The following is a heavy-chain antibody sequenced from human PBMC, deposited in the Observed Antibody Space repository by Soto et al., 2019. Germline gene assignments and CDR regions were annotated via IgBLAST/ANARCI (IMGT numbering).Heavy chain of an antibody. V-gene: IGHV4-59*08. CDR1: GGSISSYY. D-gene: IGHD3-3*01. CDR3: ARRVDFWTNWFDP. Sequence: SETLSLTCTVSGGSISSYYWSWIRQPPGKGLEWIGYIYYSGSTNYNPSLKSRVTISVDTSKNQFSLKLSSVTAADTAVYYCARRVDFWTNWFDPWGQGTLVTVSS. CDR2: IYYSGST. J-gene: IGHJ5*02.